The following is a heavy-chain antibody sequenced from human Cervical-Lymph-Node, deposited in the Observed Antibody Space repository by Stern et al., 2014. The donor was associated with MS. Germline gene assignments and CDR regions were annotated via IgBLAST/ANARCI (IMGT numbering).Heavy chain of an antibody. CDR3: ATSTTASPYYFDY. CDR2: IYTSGST. V-gene: IGHV4-61*02. D-gene: IGHD4-17*01. J-gene: IGHJ4*02. CDR1: GGSISSGSYY. Sequence: QLQLQESGPGLVKPSQTLSLTCTVSGGSISSGSYYWSWIRQPAGKGLEGIGRIYTSGSTNYNPSLKSRVTISVDTSKNQFSLKLALVTAADTAVYYCATSTTASPYYFDYWGQGTLVTVSS.